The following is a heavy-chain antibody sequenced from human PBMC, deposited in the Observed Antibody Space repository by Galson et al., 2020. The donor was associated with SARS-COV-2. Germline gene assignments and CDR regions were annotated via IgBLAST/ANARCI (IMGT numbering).Heavy chain of an antibody. CDR1: GFTFSSYG. J-gene: IGHJ4*02. Sequence: GESLKISCAASGFTFSSYGMHWVRQAPGKGLEWVAVISYDGSNKYYADSVKGRFTISRDNSKNTLYLQMNSLRAEDTAVYYCAKDGDIVVVGGWVDYWGQGTLVTVSS. V-gene: IGHV3-30*18. D-gene: IGHD2-15*01. CDR2: ISYDGSNK. CDR3: AKDGDIVVVGGWVDY.